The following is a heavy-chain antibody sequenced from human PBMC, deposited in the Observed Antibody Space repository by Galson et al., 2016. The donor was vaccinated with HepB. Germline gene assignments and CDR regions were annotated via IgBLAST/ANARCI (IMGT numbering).Heavy chain of an antibody. D-gene: IGHD1-14*01. Sequence: SLRLSCAASGFTFRNYAMNWVRQAPGKGLEWVSSISTGSGYIYYADSVKGRFTISRDNAKNSLYLQMNSLRAEDTAVYYCAFNPGPEDVGGQGTTVTVSS. CDR2: ISTGSGYI. V-gene: IGHV3-21*01. CDR3: AFNPGPEDV. J-gene: IGHJ6*02. CDR1: GFTFRNYA.